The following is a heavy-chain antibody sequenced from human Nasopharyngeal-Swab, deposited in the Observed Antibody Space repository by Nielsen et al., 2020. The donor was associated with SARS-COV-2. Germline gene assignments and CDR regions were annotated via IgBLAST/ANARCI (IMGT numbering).Heavy chain of an antibody. D-gene: IGHD5-12*01. J-gene: IGHJ4*02. CDR1: GFTFTAYV. CDR3: ARDRGWGYTGYGSLDH. V-gene: IGHV3-48*01. CDR2: IPPTASHI. Sequence: LSLTCATSGFTFTAYVMTCVRQAPGKGLEWISYIPPTASHIYYADSVRGRFTISRDNAKKSLYLQMESLRPEDTAVYYCARDRGWGYTGYGSLDHWGQGVLVTVSS.